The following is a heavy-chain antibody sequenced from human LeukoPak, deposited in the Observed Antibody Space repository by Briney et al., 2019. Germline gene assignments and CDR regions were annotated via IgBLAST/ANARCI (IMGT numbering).Heavy chain of an antibody. Sequence: PGGSLRLSCAASGFTVNNNYMNWVRQAPGEGLEWVSGIHPGDNTYYADSVKGRFTISRDNSKNTLYLQMNSLRAEDTAVYYCTRGASYYDYWGQGTLVTVSS. CDR1: GFTVNNNY. CDR2: IHPGDNT. J-gene: IGHJ4*02. V-gene: IGHV3-53*01. CDR3: TRGASYYDY. D-gene: IGHD3-10*01.